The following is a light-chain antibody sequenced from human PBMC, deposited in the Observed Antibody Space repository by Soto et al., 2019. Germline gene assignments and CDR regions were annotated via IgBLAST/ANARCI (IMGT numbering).Light chain of an antibody. CDR3: FSYTSSGTYV. CDR1: SSDVGNYKY. Sequence: ALTQPASVSGSPGQSITISCTGTSSDVGNYKYVSWYQQHPGKAPKLMIYEVSNRPSGVSNRFSGSKSGNTASLTISGLQAEDGTDYYCFSYTSSGTYVFGTGTKVTVL. J-gene: IGLJ1*01. V-gene: IGLV2-14*01. CDR2: EVS.